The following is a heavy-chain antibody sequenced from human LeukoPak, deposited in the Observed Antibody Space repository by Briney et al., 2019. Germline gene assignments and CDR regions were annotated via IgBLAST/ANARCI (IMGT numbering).Heavy chain of an antibody. Sequence: NASHTLSPTCTVSGGSISSGGYYWSWIRQQPWKGLEWIVYICYRGTTYYNPSLKSPVTIAVETSKNQFSLKLSSVTAADTAVYYCARDLGYYGSGTEGYYYYYYGMDVWGQGTTVTVS. CDR1: GGSISSGGYY. J-gene: IGHJ6*02. V-gene: IGHV4-31*01. CDR2: ICYRGTT. D-gene: IGHD3-10*01. CDR3: ARDLGYYGSGTEGYYYYYYGMDV.